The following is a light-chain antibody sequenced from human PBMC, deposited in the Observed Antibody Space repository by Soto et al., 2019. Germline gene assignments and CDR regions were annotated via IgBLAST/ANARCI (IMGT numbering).Light chain of an antibody. J-gene: IGLJ1*01. CDR1: SSNIGSNT. V-gene: IGLV1-44*01. Sequence: QSVLTQPPSASGTPGQRVTISCSGSSSNIGSNTVNWYQQLPGTAPKLLIYSNNQRPSGVPDRFSGSKSGTSASLAISGLQSEDEADYYCAAWDHSLNGHYVFGTGTKVPV. CDR2: SNN. CDR3: AAWDHSLNGHYV.